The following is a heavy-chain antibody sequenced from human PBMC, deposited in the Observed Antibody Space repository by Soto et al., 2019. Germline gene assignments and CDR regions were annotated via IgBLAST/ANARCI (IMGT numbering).Heavy chain of an antibody. Sequence: PSETLSLTCTVSGGSISSYYWSWIRQPPGKGLEWIGYIYYSGRTNYNPSLKSRVTISVDTSKNQFSLKLSSVTAADTAVYYCARGYCSSTSCDIWEHRFDPWGQGTLVTVPS. CDR2: IYYSGRT. D-gene: IGHD2-2*02. V-gene: IGHV4-59*01. CDR3: ARGYCSSTSCDIWEHRFDP. CDR1: GGSISSYY. J-gene: IGHJ5*02.